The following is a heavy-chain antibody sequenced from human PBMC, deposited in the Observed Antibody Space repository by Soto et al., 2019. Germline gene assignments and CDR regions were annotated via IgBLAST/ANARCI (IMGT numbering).Heavy chain of an antibody. CDR2: ISGSGGST. V-gene: IGHV3-23*01. Sequence: GGSLRLSCAASGFTFSSYAMSWVRQAPGKGLEWVSAISGSGGSTYYADSVKGRFTISRDNSKNTLYLQMNSLRAEDTAVYYCAKDGRGYCSSTSCPMTYYYYYGMDVWGQGTTVTVSS. CDR3: AKDGRGYCSSTSCPMTYYYYYGMDV. D-gene: IGHD2-2*01. CDR1: GFTFSSYA. J-gene: IGHJ6*02.